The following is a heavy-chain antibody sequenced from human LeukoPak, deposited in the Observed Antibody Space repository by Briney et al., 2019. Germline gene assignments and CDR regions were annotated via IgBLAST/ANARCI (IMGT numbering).Heavy chain of an antibody. D-gene: IGHD7-27*01. CDR1: GFTFSGVR. Sequence: YLRLCCSAAGFTFSGVRVNWIIPPQGEMLDWCSSDSGSSSYIYYADSVKGRFTISRDNAKNSVYLQMDSLRAEDTAVYYCARGWGRSWDENWFDAWGQGTRVTASS. J-gene: IGHJ5*02. CDR2: DSGSSSYI. V-gene: IGHV3-21*06. CDR3: ARGWGRSWDENWFDA.